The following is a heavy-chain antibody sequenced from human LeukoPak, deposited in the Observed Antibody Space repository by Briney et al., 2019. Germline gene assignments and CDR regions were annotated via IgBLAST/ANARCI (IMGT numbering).Heavy chain of an antibody. CDR1: GGSISSHY. D-gene: IGHD6-13*01. CDR3: ARGGQQLAPSGQGFYYYYYMDV. Sequence: SETLSLTCTVSGGSISSHYWSWIRQPPGKGLEWVGYIYYSGSTNYNPSLKSRVTISVDTSKNQFSLKLSSVTAADTAVYYCARGGQQLAPSGQGFYYYYYMDVWGKGTTVTVSS. J-gene: IGHJ6*03. CDR2: IYYSGST. V-gene: IGHV4-59*11.